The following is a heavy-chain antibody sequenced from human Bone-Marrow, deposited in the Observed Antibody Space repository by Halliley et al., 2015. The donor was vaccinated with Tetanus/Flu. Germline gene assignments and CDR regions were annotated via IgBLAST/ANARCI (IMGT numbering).Heavy chain of an antibody. Sequence: GSRYYVDSMKGRFTISRDSSKNTLYLQMNSLRAEDTAVYYCASTDCSGGSCYSLASTYYYGMDVWGQGTTVIVSS. J-gene: IGHJ6*02. D-gene: IGHD2-15*01. V-gene: IGHV3-66*01. CDR2: GSR. CDR3: ASTDCSGGSCYSLASTYYYGMDV.